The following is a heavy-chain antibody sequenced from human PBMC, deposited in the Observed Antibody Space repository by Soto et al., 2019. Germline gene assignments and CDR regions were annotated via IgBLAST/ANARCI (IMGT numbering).Heavy chain of an antibody. V-gene: IGHV3-11*01. J-gene: IGHJ4*02. D-gene: IGHD2-15*01. CDR2: ISSSGSTI. CDR3: ARDTYCSGGSCYYFYY. Sequence: GGSLRLSCAASGFTFSDYYMSWIRQAPGKGLEWVSYISSSGSTIYYADSVKGRFTISRDNAKNSLYLQMNSLRAEDTAVYYCARDTYCSGGSCYYFYYWGQGTLVTVSS. CDR1: GFTFSDYY.